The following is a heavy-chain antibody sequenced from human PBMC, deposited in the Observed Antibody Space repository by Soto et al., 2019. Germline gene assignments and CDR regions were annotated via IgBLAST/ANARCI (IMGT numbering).Heavy chain of an antibody. J-gene: IGHJ2*01. CDR1: GFSLSTSGVG. CDR3: ARTYDPYGYYHWYFDL. Sequence: QITLKESGPTLVKPTQTLTLTCTFSGFSLSTSGVGVGWIRQTPGKALEWLVIIYWDDNKRYSPSLKTRLTITKDTSKNQVVLTVTNMDPEDTATYYCARTYDPYGYYHWYFDLWGRGTLVTVSS. D-gene: IGHD3-3*01. V-gene: IGHV2-5*02. CDR2: IYWDDNK.